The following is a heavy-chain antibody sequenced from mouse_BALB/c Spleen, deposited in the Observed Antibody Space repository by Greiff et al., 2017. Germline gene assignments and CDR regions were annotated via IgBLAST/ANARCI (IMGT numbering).Heavy chain of an antibody. J-gene: IGHJ2*02. V-gene: IGHV5-12-1*01. CDR1: GFAFSSYD. CDR2: ISSGGGST. D-gene: IGHD1-1*01. Sequence: EVQVVESGGGLVKPGGSLKLSCAASGFAFSSYDMSWVRQTPEKRLEWVAYISSGGGSTYYPDTVKGRFTISRDNAKNTLYLQMSSLKSEDTAMYYCAGKSYYYGSSPYYFDYWGQGTSLTVSS. CDR3: AGKSYYYGSSPYYFDY.